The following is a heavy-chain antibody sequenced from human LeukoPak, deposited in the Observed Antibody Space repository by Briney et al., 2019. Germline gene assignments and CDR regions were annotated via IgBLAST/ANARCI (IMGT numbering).Heavy chain of an antibody. J-gene: IGHJ3*02. V-gene: IGHV3-48*03. Sequence: GGSLRLSCAASGLTFSSYEMNWVRQDPREGLECVSYISSRGSSIYYAHSVKGRFTISRDNAKKSLYLQMHSLRAEDTAVYYCARDSHKFDSSGYYPDAFDIWGEGAMVTVSS. D-gene: IGHD3-22*01. CDR3: ARDSHKFDSSGYYPDAFDI. CDR1: GLTFSSYE. CDR2: ISSRGSSI.